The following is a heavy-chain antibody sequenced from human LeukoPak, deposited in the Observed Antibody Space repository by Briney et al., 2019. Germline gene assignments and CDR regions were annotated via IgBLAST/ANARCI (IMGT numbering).Heavy chain of an antibody. CDR1: GFTFSSYA. D-gene: IGHD2-2*01. CDR3: AKEAGCSSTSCYAPFDY. V-gene: IGHV3-23*01. CDR2: ISGSGDST. J-gene: IGHJ4*02. Sequence: GGSLRLSCAASGFTFSSYAMSWVRQAPGKGLEWVSAISGSGDSTYYADSVKGRFTISRDNSKNTLYLQMNSLRAEDTAVYYCAKEAGCSSTSCYAPFDYWGQGTLVTVSS.